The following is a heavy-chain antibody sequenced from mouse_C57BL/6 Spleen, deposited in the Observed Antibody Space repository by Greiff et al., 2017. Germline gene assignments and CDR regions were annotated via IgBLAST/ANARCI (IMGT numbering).Heavy chain of an antibody. CDR1: GYTFTDYN. V-gene: IGHV1-18*01. J-gene: IGHJ2*01. CDR3: AKGTTVVATGEYYFDY. D-gene: IGHD1-1*01. Sequence: EVQLVESGPELVKPGASVKIPCKASGYTFTDYNMDWVKQSHGKSLEWIGDINPNNCGTIYNQQFKGKATLTVDQSSSTAYMELRSLTSEDTAVYYCAKGTTVVATGEYYFDYWGQGTTLTVSS. CDR2: INPNNCGT.